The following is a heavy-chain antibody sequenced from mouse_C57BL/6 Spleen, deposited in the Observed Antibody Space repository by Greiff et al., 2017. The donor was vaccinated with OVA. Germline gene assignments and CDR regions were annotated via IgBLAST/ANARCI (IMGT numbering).Heavy chain of an antibody. Sequence: VQLQQPGAELVKPGASVKLSCKASGYTFTSYWMQWVKQRPGQGLEWIGEIDPSDSYTNYNQKFKGKATLTVDTSSSTAYMQLSSLTSEDSAVYYCARSGFAYWGQGTRVTVSA. CDR2: IDPSDSYT. CDR3: ARSGFAY. J-gene: IGHJ3*01. CDR1: GYTFTSYW. V-gene: IGHV1-50*01.